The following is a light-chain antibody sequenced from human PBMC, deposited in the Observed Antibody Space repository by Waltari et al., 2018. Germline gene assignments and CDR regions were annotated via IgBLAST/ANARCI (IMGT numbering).Light chain of an antibody. CDR2: HAS. CDR3: HQYVESPAT. V-gene: IGKV3-20*01. CDR1: QSVSTY. Sequence: EIVLTQSPGTVSLSPGDRATFSCWASQSVSTYLAWSQQKPGQAPRLLIYHASTRATGITDRFSGSGSGTDFSLTISRLEPEDFAMYYCHQYVESPATFGQGTKVEIK. J-gene: IGKJ1*01.